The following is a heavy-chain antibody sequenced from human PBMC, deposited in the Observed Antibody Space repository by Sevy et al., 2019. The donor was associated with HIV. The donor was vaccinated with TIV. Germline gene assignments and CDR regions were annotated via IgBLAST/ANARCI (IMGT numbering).Heavy chain of an antibody. Sequence: GGSLRLSCAASGFTFTTYTMHWVRQTPGKGLEWVAVISYDGSNKFYADSVKGRFTISRDNSKNTLDLQMNSLSSEDTAMYYGARSPTDVVFCLDDWGQGTLVTVSS. CDR3: ARSPTDVVFCLDD. D-gene: IGHD4-4*01. CDR2: ISYDGSNK. J-gene: IGHJ4*02. CDR1: GFTFTTYT. V-gene: IGHV3-30*04.